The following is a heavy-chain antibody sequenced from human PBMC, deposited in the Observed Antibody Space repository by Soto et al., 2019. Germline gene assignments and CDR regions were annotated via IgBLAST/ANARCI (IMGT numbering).Heavy chain of an antibody. CDR1: GYTFIDYY. CDR3: ARDLLPYCSGGSCYPEGAFHI. Sequence: QVQLVQSGAEVKPPGASVKVSCKTSGYTFIDYYMHWVRQAPGQGLEWMGWINPNRGGTNYAQKFQGWVTLTRDTSISTAYMELRRLRSDDTAVYFCARDLLPYCSGGSCYPEGAFHIWGQGTMVTVSS. J-gene: IGHJ3*02. CDR2: INPNRGGT. D-gene: IGHD2-15*01. V-gene: IGHV1-2*04.